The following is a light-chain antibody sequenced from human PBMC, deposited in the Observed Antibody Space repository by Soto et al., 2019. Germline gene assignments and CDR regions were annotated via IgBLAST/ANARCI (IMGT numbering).Light chain of an antibody. CDR2: QAS. CDR3: QHYNYYSPWT. CDR1: QSISSW. J-gene: IGKJ1*01. V-gene: IGKV1-5*03. Sequence: DIQMTQSPSTLSASVGDRVTITCRASQSISSWLAWYQQKPGKAPKLLIHQASSLESGVPSRFSGRGSGTEFTLTINSLKPDDFASYYCQHYNYYSPWTFGQGTKVDIK.